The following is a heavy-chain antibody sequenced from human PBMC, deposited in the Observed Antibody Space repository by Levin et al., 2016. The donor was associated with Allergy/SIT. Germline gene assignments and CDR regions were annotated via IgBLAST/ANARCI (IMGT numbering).Heavy chain of an antibody. Sequence: GGSLRLSCAASGFTFSSYAMSWVRQAPGKGLEWVSAISGSGGSTYYADSVKGRFTISRDNAKNSLYLQMNNLRVEDTAMYHCARDVYGGSFEEWGQGTLVTVSS. D-gene: IGHD4-23*01. CDR1: GFTFSSYA. CDR2: ISGSGGST. J-gene: IGHJ4*02. CDR3: ARDVYGGSFEE. V-gene: IGHV3-23*01.